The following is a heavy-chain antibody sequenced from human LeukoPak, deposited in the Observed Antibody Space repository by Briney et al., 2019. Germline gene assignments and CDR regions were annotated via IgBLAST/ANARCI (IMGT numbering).Heavy chain of an antibody. V-gene: IGHV3-66*02. Sequence: GGSLRLSCAASGFTVSSDYMSWVRQAPGKGLEWVSVIYSGGSTYYADSVKGRFTISRDNSKNTLYLQMNSLRAEDTAVYYCARVSAGYSNSWSTDWYYYYMDVWGKGTTVTVSS. J-gene: IGHJ6*03. CDR3: ARVSAGYSNSWSTDWYYYYMDV. D-gene: IGHD6-13*01. CDR2: IYSGGST. CDR1: GFTVSSDY.